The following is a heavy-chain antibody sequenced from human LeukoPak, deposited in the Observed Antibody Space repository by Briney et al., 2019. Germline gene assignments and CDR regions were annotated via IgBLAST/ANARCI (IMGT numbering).Heavy chain of an antibody. D-gene: IGHD2-2*02. V-gene: IGHV1-46*01. CDR1: GYTFTSYY. CDR3: ARERFGYCSSTSCYTSVSDYYYYGMDV. J-gene: IGHJ6*02. CDR2: INPSGGIT. Sequence: ASVKVSCKASGYTFTSYYMHWVRQAPGQGLEWMGIINPSGGITSYAQKFQGRVTMTRDTSTSTVYMELSSLRSEDTAVYYCARERFGYCSSTSCYTSVSDYYYYGMDVWGQGTTVTDSS.